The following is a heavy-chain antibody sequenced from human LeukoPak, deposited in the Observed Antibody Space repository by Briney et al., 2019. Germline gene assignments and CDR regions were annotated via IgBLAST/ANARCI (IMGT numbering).Heavy chain of an antibody. V-gene: IGHV4-59*01. J-gene: IGHJ3*02. Sequence: SETLSLTCTVSGGSISSYYWSWIRQPPGKGLEWIGYIYYSGSTNYNPSLKSRVTISVDTSKNQFSLKLSSVTAADTAVYYCARDYDSDAFDIWGQGTMVTVSS. CDR2: IYYSGST. CDR1: GGSISSYY. CDR3: ARDYDSDAFDI. D-gene: IGHD3-16*01.